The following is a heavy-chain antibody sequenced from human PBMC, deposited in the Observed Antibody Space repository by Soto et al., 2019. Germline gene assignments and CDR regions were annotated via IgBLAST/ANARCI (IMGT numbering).Heavy chain of an antibody. V-gene: IGHV1-69*13. J-gene: IGHJ6*02. CDR3: ASSVVTTEKTFYYYYGMDV. D-gene: IGHD2-21*02. CDR1: GGTFSSYT. Sequence: SVKVSCKASGGTFSSYTISWVRQAPGQGLEWMGGIIPIFGTANYAQKFQGRVTITADESTSTAYMELSSLRSEDTAVYYCASSVVTTEKTFYYYYGMDVWGQGTTVTVSS. CDR2: IIPIFGTA.